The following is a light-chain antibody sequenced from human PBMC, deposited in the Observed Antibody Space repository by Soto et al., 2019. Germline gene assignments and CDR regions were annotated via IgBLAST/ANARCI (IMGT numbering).Light chain of an antibody. CDR3: SSFTTSSTLV. J-gene: IGLJ1*01. CDR2: EVS. V-gene: IGLV2-14*01. Sequence: QSALTQPASVSGSPEQSITISCTGTSSDVGAYNYVSWYQQHPGKAPKLMIYEVSNRPSGVSSRFSGSKSGSTASLTISGLQAEDEGDYYCSSFTTSSTLVFGTGTKLTVL. CDR1: SSDVGAYNY.